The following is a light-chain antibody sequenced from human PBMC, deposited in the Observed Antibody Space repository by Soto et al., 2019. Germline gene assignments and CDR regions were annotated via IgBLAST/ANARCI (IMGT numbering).Light chain of an antibody. Sequence: DVVMTQSPLSLPVTLGQPASISCRSSQSLVSSDGNTYLNWFQQRPGQSPRRLIYKVSNRDSGGPGRFSGSGSGTDFTLKIRRVEAEDVWVYYCMQGTHWRKFGQRTKVEI. CDR3: MQGTHWRK. CDR2: KVS. V-gene: IGKV2-30*01. J-gene: IGKJ1*01. CDR1: QSLVSSDGNTY.